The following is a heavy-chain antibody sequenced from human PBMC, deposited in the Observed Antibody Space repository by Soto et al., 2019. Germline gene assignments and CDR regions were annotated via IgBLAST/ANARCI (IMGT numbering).Heavy chain of an antibody. V-gene: IGHV3-9*01. CDR1: GFTFVDYA. J-gene: IGHJ6*03. Sequence: EVQLVESGGGLVQPGRSLRLSCAASGFTFVDYAMHWVRQAPGKGLEWVSGISWNSGSIGYAVSVKGRFTISRDNAKNDLYLQMNSLRAEGTALYYCAKDIPPRYYEFFMDGWGKGTTVTVS. CDR3: AKDIPPRYYEFFMDG. D-gene: IGHD3-3*01. CDR2: ISWNSGSI.